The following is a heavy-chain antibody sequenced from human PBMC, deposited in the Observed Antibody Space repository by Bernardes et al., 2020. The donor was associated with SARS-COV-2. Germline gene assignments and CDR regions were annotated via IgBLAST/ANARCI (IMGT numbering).Heavy chain of an antibody. CDR1: GGSFRGYY. CDR2: INHSGST. V-gene: IGHV4-34*01. Sequence: SETLSLTCAVYGGSFRGYYWTWIRQCPGKGLEWIGEINHSGSTHYNPSLKSRVTISLDTSKNQFSLSLNSVTAADTGIYYCVRGGSASYGLNYFDYWGQGTLVTVSS. J-gene: IGHJ4*02. CDR3: VRGGSASYGLNYFDY. D-gene: IGHD5-18*01.